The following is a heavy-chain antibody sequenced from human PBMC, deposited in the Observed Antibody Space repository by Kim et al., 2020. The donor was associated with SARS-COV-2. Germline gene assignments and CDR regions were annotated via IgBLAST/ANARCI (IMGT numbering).Heavy chain of an antibody. CDR1: GGSISSGGYY. J-gene: IGHJ6*02. D-gene: IGHD3-10*01. Sequence: SETLSLTCTVSGGSISSGGYYWSWIRQHPGKGLEWIGYIYYSGSTYYNPSLKSRVTISVDTSKNQFSLKLSSVTAADTAVYYCAREVMVRGVIGVYGMDVWGQGTTVTVSS. CDR2: IYYSGST. V-gene: IGHV4-31*03. CDR3: AREVMVRGVIGVYGMDV.